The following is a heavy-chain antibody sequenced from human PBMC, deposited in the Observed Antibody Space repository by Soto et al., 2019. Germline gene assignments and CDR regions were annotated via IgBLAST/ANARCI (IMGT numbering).Heavy chain of an antibody. CDR2: IIAWGQTI. CDR3: VPRLNPRVPDH. Sequence: AGGSLRLSCEVSGFVLRTYDASWVRQAPGKGLEWLAVIIAWGQTIYSAESARGRFTISRDDAKNTLHLQIDSLTVEDTAVYYCVPRLNPRVPDHWGQGTLVTVS. J-gene: IGHJ4*02. V-gene: IGHV3-23*01. D-gene: IGHD3-22*01. CDR1: GFVLRTYD.